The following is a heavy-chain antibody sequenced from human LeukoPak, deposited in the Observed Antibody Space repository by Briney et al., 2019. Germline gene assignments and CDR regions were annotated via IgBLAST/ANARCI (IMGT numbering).Heavy chain of an antibody. CDR2: IIPIFGTA. D-gene: IGHD2-15*01. CDR1: GGTFGSYA. J-gene: IGHJ4*02. Sequence: SVKVSCKASGGTFGSYAISWVRQAPGQGLEWMGGIIPIFGTANYAQKFQGRVTMTTDESTRTAYMELSSLRSEETAVYCCATNPYCSGGSCYGSFDYWGQGTLVTVSS. V-gene: IGHV1-69*05. CDR3: ATNPYCSGGSCYGSFDY.